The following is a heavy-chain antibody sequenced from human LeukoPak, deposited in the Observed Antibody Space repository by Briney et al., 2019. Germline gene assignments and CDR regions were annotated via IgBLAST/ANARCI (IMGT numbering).Heavy chain of an antibody. Sequence: SQTLSLTCTVSGGPINTGYYWNWIRQHPGKGLEWIGQISDSGNTNYNPSLKGRVTMSVDTSQNQFSLKLSSVTAADTAVYYCAGGDDHFDYWGQGSLVTVSS. CDR3: AGGDDHFDY. V-gene: IGHV4-31*03. CDR1: GGPINTGYY. CDR2: ISDSGNT. J-gene: IGHJ4*02.